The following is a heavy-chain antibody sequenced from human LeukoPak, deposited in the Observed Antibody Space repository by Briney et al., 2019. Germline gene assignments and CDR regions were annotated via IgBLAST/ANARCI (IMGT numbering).Heavy chain of an antibody. CDR1: GGSISSSSYN. D-gene: IGHD5-24*01. Sequence: SETLSLTCTVSGGSISSSSYNWGWIRHPPGKGLEWIGSIYYSGSTYYNPSLKSRVTISVDTSKNQFSLKLSSVTAADTAVYYCARSRLVVEMATIIPGDYWGQGTLVTVSS. J-gene: IGHJ4*02. CDR3: ARSRLVVEMATIIPGDY. CDR2: IYYSGST. V-gene: IGHV4-39*01.